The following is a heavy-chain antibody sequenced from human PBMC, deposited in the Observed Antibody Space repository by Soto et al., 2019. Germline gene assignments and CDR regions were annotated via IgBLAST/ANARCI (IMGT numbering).Heavy chain of an antibody. CDR1: GYSFTDYH. CDR2: INPKSVGT. CDR3: ARGDSTDCPNGECSFFYNHDMDV. Sequence: ASVKVSCKASGYSFTDYHIHWVRQAPGQGLEWLGRINPKSVGTSNAQKFQGWVTMTTDTSISTASMELTRLTSDDTAIYYCARGDSTDCPNGECSFFYNHDMDVWGQGTTVTVSS. J-gene: IGHJ6*02. V-gene: IGHV1-2*04. D-gene: IGHD2-8*01.